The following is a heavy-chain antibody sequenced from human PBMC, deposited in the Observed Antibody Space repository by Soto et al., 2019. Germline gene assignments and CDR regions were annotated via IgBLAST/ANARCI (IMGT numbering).Heavy chain of an antibody. D-gene: IGHD3-10*01. V-gene: IGHV4-34*01. CDR3: ARAPYYYGSGSYYKSYYYYGMDV. CDR2: INHSGST. Sequence: SETLSLTCAVYGGSLSGYYWSWIRQPPGKGLEWIGEINHSGSTNYNPSLKSRVTTSVDTSKNQFSLKLSSVTAADTAVYYCARAPYYYGSGSYYKSYYYYGMDVWGQGTTVTVSS. CDR1: GGSLSGYY. J-gene: IGHJ6*02.